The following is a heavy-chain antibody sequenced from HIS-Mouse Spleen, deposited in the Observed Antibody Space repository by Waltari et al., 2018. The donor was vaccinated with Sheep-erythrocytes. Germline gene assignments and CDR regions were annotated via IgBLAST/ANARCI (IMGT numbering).Heavy chain of an antibody. CDR1: LGSFSGYY. Sequence: QVQLQQWGAGLLKPSETLSLTCPVYLGSFSGYYCRWIRQPPGKGLEWIGEINHSGSTNYNPSLKSRVTISVDTSKNQFSLKLSSVTAADTAVYYCALSVDLAGAFDIWGQGTMVTVSS. J-gene: IGHJ3*02. D-gene: IGHD6-19*01. CDR3: ALSVDLAGAFDI. V-gene: IGHV4-34*01. CDR2: INHSGST.